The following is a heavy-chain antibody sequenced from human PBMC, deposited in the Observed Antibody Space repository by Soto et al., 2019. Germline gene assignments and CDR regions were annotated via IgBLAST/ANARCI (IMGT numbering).Heavy chain of an antibody. CDR2: IKEDGSEK. D-gene: IGHD6-13*01. CDR1: GSTFSSNW. Sequence: PGGSLRLSCAASGSTFSSNWMNWVRQAPGKGLEWVGNIKEDGSEKYYVDSVKGRFTISRDNAKNSLYLQMNSLRAEDTAVYYCAGVPRGSSWTLDYWGQGTLVTVSS. J-gene: IGHJ4*02. V-gene: IGHV3-7*03. CDR3: AGVPRGSSWTLDY.